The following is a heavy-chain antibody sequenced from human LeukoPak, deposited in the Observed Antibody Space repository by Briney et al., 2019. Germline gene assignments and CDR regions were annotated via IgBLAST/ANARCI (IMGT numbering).Heavy chain of an antibody. CDR1: GFTFTSYS. CDR2: ISSSSSII. CDR3: ARAFRDDYGDVKFDY. V-gene: IGHV3-48*02. Sequence: AGGSLRLSCAASGFTFTSYSMNWVRQAPGKGLEWVSYISSSSSIISYADSVKGRFTISRDNAKNSLYLQMYSLRDEDTAVYYCARAFRDDYGDVKFDYWGQGTLVTVSS. J-gene: IGHJ4*02. D-gene: IGHD4-17*01.